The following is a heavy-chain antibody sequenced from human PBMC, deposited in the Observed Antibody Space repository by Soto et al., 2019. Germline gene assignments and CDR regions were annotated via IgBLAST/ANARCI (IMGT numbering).Heavy chain of an antibody. J-gene: IGHJ4*02. CDR3: ARGWGIAAAGSDF. Sequence: QVQLQESGPGLVKPSGTLSLTCTVSGGSISSSNWWSWVRQPPGKGLEWIGEIYHSGSTNYNPSLKSRVTISVDKSKTQFSLKVNSVTAADAAVYYCARGWGIAAAGSDFWGQGTLVTVSS. CDR1: GGSISSSNW. V-gene: IGHV4-4*02. D-gene: IGHD6-13*01. CDR2: IYHSGST.